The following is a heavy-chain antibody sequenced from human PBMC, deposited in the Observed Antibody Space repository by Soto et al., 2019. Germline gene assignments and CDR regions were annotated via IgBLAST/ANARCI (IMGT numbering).Heavy chain of an antibody. J-gene: IGHJ6*02. CDR3: ARRSTEPNYSYGSGSYYDYYYYGMDV. D-gene: IGHD3-10*01. CDR1: GGSISSGGYS. Sequence: QLQLQESGSGLVKPSQTLSLTCAVSGGSISSGGYSWSWIRQPPGKGLDWIGYIYHSGSTYYNPSLKSRVTISVDRSKNLFYLKLSSVTAADTAVYYCARRSTEPNYSYGSGSYYDYYYYGMDVWGQGTTVTVSS. V-gene: IGHV4-30-2*01. CDR2: IYHSGST.